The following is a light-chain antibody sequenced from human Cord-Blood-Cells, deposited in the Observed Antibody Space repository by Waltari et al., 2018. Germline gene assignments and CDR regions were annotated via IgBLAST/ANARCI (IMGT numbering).Light chain of an antibody. CDR1: SSDVGGYNY. V-gene: IGLV2-14*01. Sequence: QSALTQPASVSGSPGQSITISCTGTSSDVGGYNYVSWYQPHPGKAPKLLIYEVSNWPSGVSNRVSGSESGSTASLAISGLQAEDDADYYCSSYTSSSTLFGTGTKVTV. CDR3: SSYTSSSTL. J-gene: IGLJ1*01. CDR2: EVS.